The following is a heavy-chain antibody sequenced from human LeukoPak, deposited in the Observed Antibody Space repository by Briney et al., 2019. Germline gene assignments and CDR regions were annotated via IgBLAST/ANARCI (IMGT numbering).Heavy chain of an antibody. Sequence: SETLSLTCTVSGGSINSSSYYWGWIRQPPGKGLEWIGSIHFIGITYYNPSLKSRITISVDTSKNQFSLKLSSVTAADTAVYYCARGGSSSWYSPSWFDPWGQGTLVTVSS. D-gene: IGHD6-13*01. CDR3: ARGGSSSWYSPSWFDP. J-gene: IGHJ5*02. V-gene: IGHV4-39*07. CDR1: GGSINSSSYY. CDR2: IHFIGIT.